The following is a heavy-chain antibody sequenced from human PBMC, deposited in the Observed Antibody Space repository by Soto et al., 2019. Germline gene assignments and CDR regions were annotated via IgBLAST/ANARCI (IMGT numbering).Heavy chain of an antibody. CDR2: INPNSGNI. V-gene: IGHV1-8*01. J-gene: IGHJ4*02. CDR3: ARGRASGSYYLLDY. D-gene: IGHD3-10*01. Sequence: ASVKVSCKASGYTFTSYDINWVRQATGHGLEWMGWINPNSGNIGYAQRFQGRVTMTRDTAIRTAYMEVSSLRSDDTAVYYCARGRASGSYYLLDYWGQGTLVTVSS. CDR1: GYTFTSYD.